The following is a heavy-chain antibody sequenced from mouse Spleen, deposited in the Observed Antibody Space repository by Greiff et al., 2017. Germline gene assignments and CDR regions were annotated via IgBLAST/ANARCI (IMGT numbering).Heavy chain of an antibody. V-gene: IGHV3-6*01. D-gene: IGHD1-2*01. Sequence: EVQLQQSGPGLVKPSQSLSLTCSVTGYSITSGYYWNWIRQFPGNKLEWMGYISYDGSNNYNPSLKNRISITRDTSKNQFFLKLNSVTTEDTATYYCARDPNGLDYWGQGTTLTVSS. CDR2: ISYDGSN. J-gene: IGHJ2*01. CDR1: GYSITSGYY. CDR3: ARDPNGLDY.